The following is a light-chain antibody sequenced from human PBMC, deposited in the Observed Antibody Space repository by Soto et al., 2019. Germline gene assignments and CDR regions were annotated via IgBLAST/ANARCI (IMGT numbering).Light chain of an antibody. CDR1: QSVSSS. CDR2: GAS. Sequence: EIVMTQSTGTLSVSPGERATLSCRASQSVSSSLGWYQQKPGQAPRLLIYGASTRAPGIPARFSGSGSGTEFTLTISSLQSEDFAVYYCQQYNNWPRTFGQGTKVEIK. V-gene: IGKV3-15*01. CDR3: QQYNNWPRT. J-gene: IGKJ1*01.